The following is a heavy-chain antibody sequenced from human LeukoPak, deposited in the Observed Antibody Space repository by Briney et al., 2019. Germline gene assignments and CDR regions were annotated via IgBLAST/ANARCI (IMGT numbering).Heavy chain of an antibody. CDR1: GGSISSGSYY. Sequence: PSQTLSLTCTVSGGSISSGSYYWSWIRQPPGKGLEWIGSIYYSGSTYYNPSLKSRVTISVDTSKNQFSLKLSSVTAADTAVYYCAREGRGGVRFLYYGMDVWGQGTTVTVSS. V-gene: IGHV4-39*07. CDR2: IYYSGST. CDR3: AREGRGGVRFLYYGMDV. D-gene: IGHD3-10*01. J-gene: IGHJ6*02.